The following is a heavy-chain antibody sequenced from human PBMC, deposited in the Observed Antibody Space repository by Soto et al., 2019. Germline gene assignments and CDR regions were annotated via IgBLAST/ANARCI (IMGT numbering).Heavy chain of an antibody. Sequence: SESLSLTCSVCGVSGRGYYWGWIRQPPGKGLEWIGEINHSGSTNYNPSLKSRVTISVDTSKNQFSLKLSSVTAADTAVYYCARGAGYYYYGMDVWGQGTTVT. CDR1: GVSGRGYY. CDR2: INHSGST. J-gene: IGHJ6*02. V-gene: IGHV4-34*01. CDR3: ARGAGYYYYGMDV. D-gene: IGHD6-13*01.